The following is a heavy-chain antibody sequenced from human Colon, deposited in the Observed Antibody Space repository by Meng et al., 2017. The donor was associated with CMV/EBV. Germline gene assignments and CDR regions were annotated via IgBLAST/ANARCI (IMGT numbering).Heavy chain of an antibody. V-gene: IGHV1-2*02. Sequence: ASVKVSCKASGYVLNDYYMHWVRQAPGQGLEWMGWINPNSGGTNYAQKFQGRVTMTRDTSISTAYMELSRLRSDDTAVYYCARPIRRGSYHWGQGTLVTVSS. D-gene: IGHD1-26*01. J-gene: IGHJ4*02. CDR2: INPNSGGT. CDR3: ARPIRRGSYH. CDR1: GYVLNDYY.